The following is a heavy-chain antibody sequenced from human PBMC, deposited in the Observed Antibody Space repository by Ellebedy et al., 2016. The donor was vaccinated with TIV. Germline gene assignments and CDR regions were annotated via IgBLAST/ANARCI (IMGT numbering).Heavy chain of an antibody. Sequence: MPGGSLRLSCTVSGGSISSYYWSWIRQPPGKGLEWIGYVFYSGSTNYNPSLKSRVTISVDTSKNQFSLKLSSVTAADTAVYYCARWELDSSTYYYLDQWGQGTLVTVSS. J-gene: IGHJ4*02. V-gene: IGHV4-59*12. CDR2: VFYSGST. D-gene: IGHD1-26*01. CDR3: ARWELDSSTYYYLDQ. CDR1: GGSISSYY.